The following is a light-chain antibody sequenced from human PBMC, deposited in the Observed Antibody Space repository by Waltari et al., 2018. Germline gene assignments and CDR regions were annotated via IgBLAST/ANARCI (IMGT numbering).Light chain of an antibody. CDR3: MQAVQTPHT. V-gene: IGKV2-28*01. Sequence: DIVMTQSPRSLPVTPGEPASISCRSSQSLLHSNGYNYLDWYLQKPGHSPQRLIYLGSHRASGVPDKFSGSGSGTDCTLRINRVEAEDVGVYYCMQAVQTPHTFGGGTKVEIK. CDR2: LGS. CDR1: QSLLHSNGYNY. J-gene: IGKJ4*01.